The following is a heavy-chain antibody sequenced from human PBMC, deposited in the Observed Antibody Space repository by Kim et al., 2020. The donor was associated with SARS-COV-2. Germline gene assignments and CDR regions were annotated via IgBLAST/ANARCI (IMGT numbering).Heavy chain of an antibody. CDR1: GGSISSSNW. J-gene: IGHJ6*02. D-gene: IGHD1-26*01. Sequence: SETLSLTCAVSGGSISSSNWWSWVRQPPGKGLEWIGEIYHTGTTNYSPSLRNRVTISIDKSKNQFWLNLGSVTAADTADYYCVKGGGNYYPYNYYAMDVWGQGTTVTVSS. CDR2: IYHTGTT. CDR3: VKGGGNYYPYNYYAMDV. V-gene: IGHV4-4*02.